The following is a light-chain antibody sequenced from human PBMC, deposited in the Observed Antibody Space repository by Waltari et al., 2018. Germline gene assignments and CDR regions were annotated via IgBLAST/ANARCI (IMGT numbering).Light chain of an antibody. CDR2: KVS. V-gene: IGKV2-30*02. CDR1: QSLVHSDGNTY. J-gene: IGKJ2*01. CDR3: MQATQWPYT. Sequence: DVVMTQSPLSLPVTLGQPASISCNSTQSLVHSDGNTYLNWFQQRPGQSPRRLIYKVSKRDFGVPDRFSGSGSCPDFTLKISRVEAGDVGAVYYCMQATQWPYTFGQGTKL.